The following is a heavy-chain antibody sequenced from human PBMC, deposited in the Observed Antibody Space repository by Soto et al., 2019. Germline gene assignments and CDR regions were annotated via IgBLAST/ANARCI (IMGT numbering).Heavy chain of an antibody. CDR2: ISGSGGAT. D-gene: IGHD2-21*01. CDR1: GFTFGSYS. CDR3: AKVTECGPSRCDDGIDI. J-gene: IGHJ3*02. Sequence: EVQLLESGGGLAQPGGSLRLSCAASGFTFGSYSMNWVRQAPGKGLEWVSIISGSGGATFYADSVKGRFTISRDNSKKSVCLQIDSLRADDTAVYYCAKVTECGPSRCDDGIDIWGHGTMVTVS. V-gene: IGHV3-23*01.